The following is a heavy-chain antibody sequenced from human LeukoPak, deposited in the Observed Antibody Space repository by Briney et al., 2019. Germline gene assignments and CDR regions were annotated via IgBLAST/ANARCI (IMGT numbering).Heavy chain of an antibody. CDR2: ISSSSSYI. D-gene: IGHD5-24*01. CDR3: ARESTSHDAFDI. J-gene: IGHJ3*02. Sequence: PGGSLRLSCAASGFTFSSYSMNWVRQAPGKGLEWVSSISSSSSYIYYADSVRGRFTISRDNAKNSLYLQMNSLRAEDTAVYYCARESTSHDAFDIWGQGTMVTVSS. CDR1: GFTFSSYS. V-gene: IGHV3-21*01.